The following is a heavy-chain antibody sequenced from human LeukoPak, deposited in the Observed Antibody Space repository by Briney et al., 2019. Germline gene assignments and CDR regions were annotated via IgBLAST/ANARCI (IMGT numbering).Heavy chain of an antibody. Sequence: NPSETLSLTCTVSGVSISSSNSYWGWIRQPPGKGLEWIGSIYYSGNTYYNASLQSRVTISIETSKNQFSLRLNSVTAADTAMYYCAKSGGYGLIDYWGQGTLVTVSS. D-gene: IGHD1-26*01. CDR1: GVSISSSNSY. J-gene: IGHJ4*02. CDR3: AKSGGYGLIDY. V-gene: IGHV4-39*01. CDR2: IYYSGNT.